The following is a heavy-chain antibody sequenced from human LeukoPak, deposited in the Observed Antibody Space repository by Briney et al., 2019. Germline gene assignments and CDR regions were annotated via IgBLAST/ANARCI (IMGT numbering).Heavy chain of an antibody. CDR1: GGSINNYD. CDR3: ARDSSTVTTRHFDY. CDR2: VYYTGST. J-gene: IGHJ4*02. D-gene: IGHD4-17*01. Sequence: SETLSLTCTVSGGSINNYDWTWIRQPPGKGLECIGYVYYTGSTYYNPSLKSRVTISVDSSKNQFSLKLNSVTAADTAVYYCARDSSTVTTRHFDYWGQGTLVTVSS. V-gene: IGHV4-59*01.